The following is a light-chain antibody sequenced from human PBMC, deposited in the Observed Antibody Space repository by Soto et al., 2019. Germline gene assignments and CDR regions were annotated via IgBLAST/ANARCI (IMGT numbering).Light chain of an antibody. V-gene: IGKV1-39*01. CDR3: QQSYSTPIT. CDR2: AAS. CDR1: QDISSY. Sequence: DIQMTQSPSSLSASVGDRFTITCRASQDISSYLAWYQQKPGRAPELLIHAASSLQSGVPSRFSGSGSGTDFTLTISSLQPEDFATYYCQQSYSTPITFGQGTRLEI. J-gene: IGKJ5*01.